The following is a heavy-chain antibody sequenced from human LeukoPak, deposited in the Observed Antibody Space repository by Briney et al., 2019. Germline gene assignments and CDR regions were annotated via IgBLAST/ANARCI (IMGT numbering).Heavy chain of an antibody. D-gene: IGHD5-18*01. CDR2: ISSSSSYI. Sequence: GGSLRLSCAASGFTFSSYGMNWVRQAPGKGLEWVSIISSSSSYIYYADSVKGRFTISRDNAKNTLYLQMNSLRAEDTAVYYCARDLGYSYDNAFDIWGQGTMVTVSS. CDR1: GFTFSSYG. V-gene: IGHV3-21*01. CDR3: ARDLGYSYDNAFDI. J-gene: IGHJ3*02.